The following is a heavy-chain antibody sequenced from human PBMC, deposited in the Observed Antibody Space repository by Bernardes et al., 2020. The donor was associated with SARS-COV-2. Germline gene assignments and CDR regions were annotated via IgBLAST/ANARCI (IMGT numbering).Heavy chain of an antibody. V-gene: IGHV4-34*01. J-gene: IGHJ6*03. D-gene: IGHD2-2*02. Sequence: SEPLSLTCAVYGGSFSGYYWSWIRQPPGKGLEWIGEINHSGSTNYNPSLKSRVTISVDTSKIQFSLKLSSVTAADTAVYYCARVPIEPGGKLLYYYYYYYYMDVWGKGTTVTVSS. CDR3: ARVPIEPGGKLLYYYYYYYYMDV. CDR2: INHSGST. CDR1: GGSFSGYY.